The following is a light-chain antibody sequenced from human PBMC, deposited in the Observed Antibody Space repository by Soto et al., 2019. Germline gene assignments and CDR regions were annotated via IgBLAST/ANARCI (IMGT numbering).Light chain of an antibody. J-gene: IGLJ7*01. V-gene: IGLV1-47*01. CDR2: RNN. CDR1: SSNIGSNY. Sequence: QSVLTQPPSASGTPGQRVTISCSGSSSNIGSNYVYWYQQLPRTAPKLLIYRNNQRPSGVPDRFSGSKSGPSASLAISGVRSEDEADYYCTAWDDTLRGPLFGGGTQLTVL. CDR3: TAWDDTLRGPL.